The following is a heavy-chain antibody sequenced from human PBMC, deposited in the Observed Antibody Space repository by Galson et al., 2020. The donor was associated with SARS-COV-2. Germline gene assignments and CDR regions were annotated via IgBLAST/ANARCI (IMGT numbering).Heavy chain of an antibody. CDR1: GGSISSSNW. J-gene: IGHJ4*02. Sequence: SETLSLTCAVSGGSISSSNWWSWVRQPPGKGLEWIGYIYYNGNTKYNPSLNSRVTMSVHTSENQISLKLTSVTAADKAVYYCARSHTGETPYFDYWGQGTLVTVSS. CDR3: ARSHTGETPYFDY. CDR2: IYYNGNT. D-gene: IGHD7-27*01. V-gene: IGHV4-4*02.